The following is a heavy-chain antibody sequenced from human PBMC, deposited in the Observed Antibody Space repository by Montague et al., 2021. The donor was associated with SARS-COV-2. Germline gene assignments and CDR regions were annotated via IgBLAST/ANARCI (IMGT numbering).Heavy chain of an antibody. Sequence: SETLSLTCSVSGDSINNSRYYWGWIRQPPGKGLEWIGTIYYSGTTYYXPSLKGRITMSIDTSKNQFSLKLRSVTAAETAVFYCATIAETGTEGGIDYWGQGALVTVSS. CDR3: ATIAETGTEGGIDY. D-gene: IGHD6-19*01. CDR1: GDSINNSRYY. J-gene: IGHJ4*02. V-gene: IGHV4-39*01. CDR2: IYYSGTT.